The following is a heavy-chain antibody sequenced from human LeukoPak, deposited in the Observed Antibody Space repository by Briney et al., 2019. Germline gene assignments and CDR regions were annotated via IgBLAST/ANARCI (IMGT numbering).Heavy chain of an antibody. V-gene: IGHV3-21*01. CDR2: ISSSSSYI. CDR1: GLTLSNYW. D-gene: IGHD2-15*01. Sequence: GGSLRLSCEGSGLTLSNYWMHWVRQAPGKGLEWVSSISSSSSYIYYADSVKGRFTISRDNAKNSLYLQMNSLRAEDTAVYYCARDRGVVVVAATSYYYYYMDVWGKGTTVTVSS. CDR3: ARDRGVVVVAATSYYYYYMDV. J-gene: IGHJ6*03.